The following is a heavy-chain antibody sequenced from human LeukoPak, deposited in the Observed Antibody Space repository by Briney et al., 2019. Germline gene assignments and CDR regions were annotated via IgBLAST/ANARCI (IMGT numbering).Heavy chain of an antibody. CDR1: GFTFSSYS. D-gene: IGHD1-26*01. V-gene: IGHV3-30*02. CDR3: AKGGGNYYSSDY. CDR2: IRYDGSNK. Sequence: GGSLRLSCAASGFTFSSYSMNWVRQAPGKGLEWVAFIRYDGSNKYYADSVKGRFTISRDNSKNTLFLQMNSLRAEDTSVYYCAKGGGNYYSSDYWGQGTLVTVSS. J-gene: IGHJ4*02.